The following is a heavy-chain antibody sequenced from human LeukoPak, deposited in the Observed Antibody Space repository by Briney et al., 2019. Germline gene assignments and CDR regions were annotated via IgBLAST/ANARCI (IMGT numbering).Heavy chain of an antibody. CDR3: ARFSRPTGVYDYVWGSYRYTALDY. V-gene: IGHV4-61*01. Sequence: PSETLSLTCTVSGGSISSSSYYWSWIRQPPGKGLEWIGYIYYSGSTNYNPSLKSRVTISVDTSKNQFSLKLSSVTAADTAVYYCARFSRPTGVYDYVWGSYRYTALDYWGQGTLVTVSS. J-gene: IGHJ4*02. CDR1: GGSISSSSYY. D-gene: IGHD3-16*02. CDR2: IYYSGST.